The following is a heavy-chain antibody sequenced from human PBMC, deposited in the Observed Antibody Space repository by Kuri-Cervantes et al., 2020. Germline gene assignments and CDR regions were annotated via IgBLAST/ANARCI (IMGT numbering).Heavy chain of an antibody. CDR3: ATLTTVIDSYF. CDR1: GFRFSQYK. D-gene: IGHD2/OR15-2a*01. Sequence: GESLKISCAASGFRFSQYKINWVRQAPGKGLEWVSGTDNAGGRKFYAESVEGCFIISRDNIQNTVDLQMDRLRVEDTAIYYCATLTTVIDSYFWGQGALVTVSS. CDR2: TDNAGGRK. V-gene: IGHV3-23*03. J-gene: IGHJ4*02.